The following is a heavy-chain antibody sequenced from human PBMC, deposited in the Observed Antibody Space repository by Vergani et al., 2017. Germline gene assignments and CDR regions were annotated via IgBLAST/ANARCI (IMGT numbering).Heavy chain of an antibody. CDR3: ARGIPAAILNNWFDP. Sequence: QVQLQESGPGLVKPSQTLSLTCTVSGGSISSGDYYWSWIRQPPGKGLEWIGYIYYSGSTYYNPSLKSRVTISVDTSQNQFSLKLSSVTAADTAVYYCARGIPAAILNNWFDPWGQGTLVTVSS. J-gene: IGHJ5*02. D-gene: IGHD2-2*02. CDR1: GGSISSGDYY. V-gene: IGHV4-30-4*01. CDR2: IYYSGST.